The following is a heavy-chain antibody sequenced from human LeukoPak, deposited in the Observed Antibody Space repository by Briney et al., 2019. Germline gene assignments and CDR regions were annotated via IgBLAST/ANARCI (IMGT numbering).Heavy chain of an antibody. CDR1: GYSISSGYY. Sequence: SETLSLTCTVSGYSISSGYYWGWIRQPPGKGLEWIGSIYHSGSTYYNPSLKSRVTISVDTSKNQFSLKLSSVTAADTAVYYCARGCRGYSYVYARYYYYMDVWGKGTTVTVSS. V-gene: IGHV4-38-2*02. CDR2: IYHSGST. D-gene: IGHD5-18*01. CDR3: ARGCRGYSYVYARYYYYMDV. J-gene: IGHJ6*03.